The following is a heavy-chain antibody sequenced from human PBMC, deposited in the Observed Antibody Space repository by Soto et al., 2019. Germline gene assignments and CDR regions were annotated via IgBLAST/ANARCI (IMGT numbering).Heavy chain of an antibody. CDR2: INHSGST. CDR1: GGSFSGYS. CDR3: ARGLFSENYYSGGWYYFDY. D-gene: IGHD1-26*01. V-gene: IGHV4-34*01. Sequence: QVQLQQWGAGLLKPSETLSLTCAVYGGSFSGYSWTWIRQSPGKGLEWIGQINHSGSTTYNPSLKRLVTISLATSRNQFSLELSSVTAADTAVYYCARGLFSENYYSGGWYYFDYWGQGTLVTVSS. J-gene: IGHJ4*02.